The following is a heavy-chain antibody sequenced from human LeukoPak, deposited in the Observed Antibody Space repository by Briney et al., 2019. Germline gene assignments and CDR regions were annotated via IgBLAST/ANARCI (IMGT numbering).Heavy chain of an antibody. CDR2: INPNSGDT. CDR1: GYTFTRNF. Sequence: ASVKVSCKASGYTFTRNFMHWVRQAPGQGLEWMGWINPNSGDTNYAQKFQGRVTMTRDTSISTAYMELSRLRSDDTAVYYCARDKSGNSGWYSYFDYWGQGTLVTVSS. CDR3: ARDKSGNSGWYSYFDY. J-gene: IGHJ4*02. V-gene: IGHV1-2*02. D-gene: IGHD6-19*01.